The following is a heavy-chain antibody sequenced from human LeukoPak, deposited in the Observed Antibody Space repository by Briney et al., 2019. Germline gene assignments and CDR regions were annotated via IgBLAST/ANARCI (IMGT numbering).Heavy chain of an antibody. CDR2: IYDTGYT. V-gene: IGHV4-39*01. CDR1: GGSISSTDYY. Sequence: KPSETLSLTCKVSGGSISSTDYYWGRVRPPPGKGREWLGNIYDTGYTNHSPSLSSRVTLSVDSSKTRFSLRLNSVTAADTAIYYFARQHTGLDSNFVWGQGTLVTVSS. D-gene: IGHD3-22*01. J-gene: IGHJ4*02. CDR3: ARQHTGLDSNFV.